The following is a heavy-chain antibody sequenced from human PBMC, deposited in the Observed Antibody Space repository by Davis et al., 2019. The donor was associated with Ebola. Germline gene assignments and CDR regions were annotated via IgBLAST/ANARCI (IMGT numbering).Heavy chain of an antibody. V-gene: IGHV1-2*04. CDR1: GYTFTGYY. D-gene: IGHD4-17*01. CDR2: INPNSGGT. CDR3: ARDQSTVTTGWFDP. J-gene: IGHJ5*02. Sequence: ASVKVSCKASGYTFTGYYMRWVRQAPGQGLEWMGWINPNSGGTNYAQKFQGWVTMTRDTSISTAYMELSRLRSDDTAVYYCARDQSTVTTGWFDPWGQGTLVTVSS.